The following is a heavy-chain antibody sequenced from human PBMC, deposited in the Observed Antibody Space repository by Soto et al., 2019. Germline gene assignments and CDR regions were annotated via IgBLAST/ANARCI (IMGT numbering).Heavy chain of an antibody. D-gene: IGHD2-2*01. J-gene: IGHJ5*02. V-gene: IGHV1-18*04. Sequence: ASVKVSCKASGYTFTSYGISWVRQAPGQGLEWMGWISAYNGNTNYAQKLQGRDTMTTDTSTSTAYMELRSLRSDDTAVYYCARDRSSSSVPAAIEDWSDPWGQGTLVTVSS. CDR3: ARDRSSSSVPAAIEDWSDP. CDR1: GYTFTSYG. CDR2: ISAYNGNT.